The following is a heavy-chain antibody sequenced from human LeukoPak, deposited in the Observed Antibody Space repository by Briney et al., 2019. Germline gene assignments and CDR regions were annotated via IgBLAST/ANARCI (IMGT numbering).Heavy chain of an antibody. CDR2: VFHSGST. V-gene: IGHV4-61*05. J-gene: IGHJ4*02. CDR1: GGPFRGSTYY. Sequence: SETLSLTCTVSGGPFRGSTYYWGWIRQPPGKGLEWIGYVFHSGSTNYNPSLKSRVTISVDTSKNQFSLKLTSVTAADTAVYYCARDSSGYYRIDYWGQGTLVTVSS. CDR3: ARDSSGYYRIDY. D-gene: IGHD3-22*01.